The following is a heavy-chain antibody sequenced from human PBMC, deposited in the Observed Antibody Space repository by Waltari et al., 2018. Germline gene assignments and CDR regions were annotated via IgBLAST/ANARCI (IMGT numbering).Heavy chain of an antibody. Sequence: QVQLVQSGAEVKKPGASVKVSCKASGYTFTGYYLHWVRQATGQGLEWMGWINPNSGGTNYAQKFQGRVTMTRDTSISTAYMELSRLRSDDTAVYYCARCPTGFSTSCGFDPWGQGTLVTVSS. J-gene: IGHJ5*02. CDR3: ARCPTGFSTSCGFDP. D-gene: IGHD2-2*01. V-gene: IGHV1-2*02. CDR1: GYTFTGYY. CDR2: INPNSGGT.